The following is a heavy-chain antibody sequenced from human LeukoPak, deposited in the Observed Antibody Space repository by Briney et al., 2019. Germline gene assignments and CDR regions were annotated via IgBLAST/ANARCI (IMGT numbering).Heavy chain of an antibody. D-gene: IGHD1-1*01. V-gene: IGHV4-39*07. J-gene: IGHJ5*02. CDR1: GGSINSYY. CDR2: IYYSGST. Sequence: SETLSLTCTVSGGSINSYYWTWIRQPPGKGLEWIGSIYYSGSTYYNPSLKSRVTISVDTSKNQFSLKLSSVTAADTAVYYCARSPWRTGTTVGWFDPWGQGTLVTVSS. CDR3: ARSPWRTGTTVGWFDP.